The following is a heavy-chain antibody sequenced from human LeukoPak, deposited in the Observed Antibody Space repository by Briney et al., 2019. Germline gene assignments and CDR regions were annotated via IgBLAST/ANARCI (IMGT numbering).Heavy chain of an antibody. CDR1: GFTFRSHA. D-gene: IGHD6-13*01. Sequence: GGSLRLSCVGSGFTFRSHAMGWVRQAPGKGLEWVAVMSYVGNNKYYADSVKGRFIISRDISKSTLYLQMNSLRPEDMAVYYCARSESSWYYFDYWGQGALVTVSS. CDR3: ARSESSWYYFDY. V-gene: IGHV3-30-3*01. CDR2: MSYVGNNK. J-gene: IGHJ4*02.